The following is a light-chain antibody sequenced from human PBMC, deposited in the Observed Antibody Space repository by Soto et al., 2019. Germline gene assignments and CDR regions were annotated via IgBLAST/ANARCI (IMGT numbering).Light chain of an antibody. J-gene: IGKJ1*01. CDR3: QHTYATPPT. CDR2: AAS. CDR1: QTIRTS. V-gene: IGKV1-39*01. Sequence: DIQMTQSPSSLSASVGDRVILTCRASQTIRTSLNWYQQKPGKAPKLLIYAASTLHSGVPSRFSGSGSETDFTLSISNLQPEDFATYYCQHTYATPPTFGQGTKVEI.